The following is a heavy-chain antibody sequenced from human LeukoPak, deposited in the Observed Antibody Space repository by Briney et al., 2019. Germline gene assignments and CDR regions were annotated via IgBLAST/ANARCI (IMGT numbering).Heavy chain of an antibody. D-gene: IGHD3-10*01. CDR3: ALIGGSGSYYFDY. CDR2: INPSGGST. J-gene: IGHJ4*02. Sequence: ASVKVSCKASGYTFSRYYIHWVRQAPGQGLEWMGIINPSGGSTSYAQKFQGRVTMTRDMSTSTVYMELSSLRSEDTAVYYCALIGGSGSYYFDYWGQGTLVTVSS. V-gene: IGHV1-46*01. CDR1: GYTFSRYY.